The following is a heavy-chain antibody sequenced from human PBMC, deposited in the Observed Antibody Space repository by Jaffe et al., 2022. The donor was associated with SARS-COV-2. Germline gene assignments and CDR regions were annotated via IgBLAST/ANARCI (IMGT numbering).Heavy chain of an antibody. Sequence: QLQLQESGPGLVKPSETLSLTCTVSGGSISSSSYYWGWIRQPPGKGLEWIGSIYYSGSTYYNPSLKSRVTISVDTSKNQFSLKLSSVTAADTAVYYCARLVTKANWFDPWGQGTLVTVSS. J-gene: IGHJ5*02. V-gene: IGHV4-39*01. CDR2: IYYSGST. D-gene: IGHD4-17*01. CDR3: ARLVTKANWFDP. CDR1: GGSISSSSYY.